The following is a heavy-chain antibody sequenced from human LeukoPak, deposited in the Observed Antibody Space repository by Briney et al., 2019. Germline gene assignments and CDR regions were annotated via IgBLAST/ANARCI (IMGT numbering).Heavy chain of an antibody. CDR1: GFTFSSYW. V-gene: IGHV3-13*01. CDR2: IGTAGDT. CDR3: ARGEITMGRRYYYGMDV. Sequence: GGSLRLSCAASGFTFSSYWMHWVRQATGKGLEWVSAIGTAGDTYYPGSVKGRFTISRENAKNSLYLQMNSLRAGDTAVYYCARGEITMGRRYYYGMDVWGQGTTVTVSS. J-gene: IGHJ6*02. D-gene: IGHD3-10*01.